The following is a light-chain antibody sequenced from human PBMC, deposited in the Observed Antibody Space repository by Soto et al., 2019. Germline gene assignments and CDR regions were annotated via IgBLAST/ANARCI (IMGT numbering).Light chain of an antibody. Sequence: LTQSPAILSLSPGERATLSCTASQSVDTYIAWYQQRPGQPPRLLIHDISHRASGVPARFRGSGSGTDFTLTITSLEPEDFAVYFCQQRRNWVSFGPGTRL. CDR3: QQRRNWVS. CDR1: QSVDTY. J-gene: IGKJ3*01. V-gene: IGKV3-11*01. CDR2: DIS.